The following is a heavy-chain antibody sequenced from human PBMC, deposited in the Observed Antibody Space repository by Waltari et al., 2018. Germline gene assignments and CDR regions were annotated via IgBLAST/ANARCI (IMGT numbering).Heavy chain of an antibody. J-gene: IGHJ4*01. Sequence: QVQLVQSGAEVKKPGSSVQVPCKASGGPFTPIGINWVRQVPGQGLEWMGGIISMFGEANYAHKFRGRVTITADEPTSTAYMELTSLTSEDTAVYYCARGVEYSTASWLDFWGSGTLVTVSS. CDR2: IISMFGEA. CDR1: GGPFTPIG. D-gene: IGHD6-6*01. V-gene: IGHV1-69*01. CDR3: ARGVEYSTASWLDF.